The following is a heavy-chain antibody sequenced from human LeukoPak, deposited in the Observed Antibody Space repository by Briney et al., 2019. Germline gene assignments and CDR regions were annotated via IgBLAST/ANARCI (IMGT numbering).Heavy chain of an antibody. CDR3: ARQGAGITNWFDP. CDR1: GGSISSHY. D-gene: IGHD1-14*01. CDR2: VYTSGST. V-gene: IGHV4-4*07. Sequence: PSETLSLTCTVSGGSISSHYWSWIRQPAGKGLEWIGRVYTSGSTNYNPSLKSRVTMSVDTSKNQFSLDLRSVTAADTAVYYCARQGAGITNWFDPWGPGTLVTVSS. J-gene: IGHJ5*02.